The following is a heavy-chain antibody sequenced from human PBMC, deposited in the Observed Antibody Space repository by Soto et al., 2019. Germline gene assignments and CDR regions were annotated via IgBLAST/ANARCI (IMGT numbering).Heavy chain of an antibody. D-gene: IGHD5-12*01. V-gene: IGHV3-23*01. CDR3: AKSLDIVFTSAFDR. CDR2: ISGGGGIT. Sequence: GGSLRLSCAASGFTFSSYAMSWVRQAPGKGLEWVSTISGGGGITYYADSVKGRFTISRDNYKNTLSLQMNRLRAEDTAVYYCAKSLDIVFTSAFDRWGRGTLVTVSS. J-gene: IGHJ4*02. CDR1: GFTFSSYA.